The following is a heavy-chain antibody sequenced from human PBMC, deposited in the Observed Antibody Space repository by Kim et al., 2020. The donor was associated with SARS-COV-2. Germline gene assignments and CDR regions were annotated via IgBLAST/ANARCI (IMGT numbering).Heavy chain of an antibody. CDR2: INPNSGFT. Sequence: ASVKVSCKASGYSFSGYYMHWVRQAPGQGLQWMGRINPNSGFTNFAQKFQGRVTMTRDTSISTAYMELRSLRSDDTAVYYCARGGGHNWNDDQGDGFDIWGQGTMVIVSS. CDR3: ARGGGHNWNDDQGDGFDI. V-gene: IGHV1-2*06. J-gene: IGHJ3*02. CDR1: GYSFSGYY. D-gene: IGHD1-1*01.